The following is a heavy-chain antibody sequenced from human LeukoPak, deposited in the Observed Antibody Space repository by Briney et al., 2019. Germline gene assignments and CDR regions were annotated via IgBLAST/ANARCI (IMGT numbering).Heavy chain of an antibody. V-gene: IGHV5-51*01. Sequence: GEPLKISSKGSGYSFSNYWIGWVRQIPGKGLEWLGIIYPVDYETRYSPSFQGLLSNSVGKSISTAYLHGSSLKASDSAMYYCAIPPGYCGNDCFFEHWGQGTLVTVSS. J-gene: IGHJ4*02. CDR3: AIPPGYCGNDCFFEH. D-gene: IGHD2-21*02. CDR1: GYSFSNYW. CDR2: IYPVDYET.